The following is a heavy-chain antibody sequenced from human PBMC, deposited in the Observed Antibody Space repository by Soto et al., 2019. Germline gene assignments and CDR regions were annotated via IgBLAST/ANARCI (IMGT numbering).Heavy chain of an antibody. CDR2: IYPGDSDT. CDR3: ATIAVAGVEVDAFDI. D-gene: IGHD6-19*01. V-gene: IGHV5-51*01. CDR1: GYSFTSYW. J-gene: IGHJ3*02. Sequence: PGESLKISCKGSGYSFTSYWIGWVRQMPGKGLEWMGIIYPGDSDTRYSPSFQGQVTISADKSISTAYLQWSSLKASDTAMYYCATIAVAGVEVDAFDIWGQGTMVTVSS.